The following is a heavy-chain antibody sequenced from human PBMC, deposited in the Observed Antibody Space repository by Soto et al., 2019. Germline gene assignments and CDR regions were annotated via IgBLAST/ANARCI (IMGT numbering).Heavy chain of an antibody. V-gene: IGHV3-7*01. Sequence: GGSLRLSCAASGFTFSSYWMSWVRQAPGKGLEWVANIKQDGSEKYYVDSVKGRFTISRDNAKNSLYLQMNSLRAEDTAVYYCARPRDPLLGTDDAFDIWGQGTMVTVSS. CDR2: IKQDGSEK. J-gene: IGHJ3*02. CDR1: GFTFSSYW. D-gene: IGHD7-27*01. CDR3: ARPRDPLLGTDDAFDI.